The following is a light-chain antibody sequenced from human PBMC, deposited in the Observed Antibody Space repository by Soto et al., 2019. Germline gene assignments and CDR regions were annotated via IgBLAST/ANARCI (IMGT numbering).Light chain of an antibody. CDR3: QHYRSSPYT. V-gene: IGKV3-20*01. CDR1: QSVSTSY. Sequence: EIVLAQSPGTLSLSPGDRVTLSCRASQSVSTSYLGWYQQKPGQAPRLLIYGASSRATGIPDRFSGSGSGTDFTLTISRLEPEDFAVYYCQHYRSSPYTFGQGTKLEI. CDR2: GAS. J-gene: IGKJ2*01.